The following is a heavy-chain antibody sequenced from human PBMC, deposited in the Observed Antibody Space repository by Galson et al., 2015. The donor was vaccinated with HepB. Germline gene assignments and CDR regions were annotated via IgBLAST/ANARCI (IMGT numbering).Heavy chain of an antibody. CDR2: MNPNSGNT. CDR1: GYTFTSYD. CDR3: ARVPREGYSSSWLPDWFDP. V-gene: IGHV1-8*01. J-gene: IGHJ5*02. D-gene: IGHD6-13*01. Sequence: SVKVSCKASGYTFTSYDINWVRQATGQGLEWMGWMNPNSGNTGYAQKFQGRVTMTRNTSISTAYMELSSLRSEDTAVYYCARVPREGYSSSWLPDWFDPWGQGTLVTVSS.